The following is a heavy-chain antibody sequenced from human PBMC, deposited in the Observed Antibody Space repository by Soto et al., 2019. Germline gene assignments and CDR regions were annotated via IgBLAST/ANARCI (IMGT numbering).Heavy chain of an antibody. D-gene: IGHD3-22*01. CDR1: EFTFSDYA. J-gene: IGHJ3*02. CDR2: ISDDGDKV. Sequence: GGSLRLSCAAYEFTFSDYAMHWVRQASGKGLEWVAVISDDGDKVFYDDSMKDRLTISRDNSKSTLFLQLTSLGPEDTALYYCARAHYHDSSGPNGHAFDIWGQGTLGTVSS. V-gene: IGHV3-30-3*01. CDR3: ARAHYHDSSGPNGHAFDI.